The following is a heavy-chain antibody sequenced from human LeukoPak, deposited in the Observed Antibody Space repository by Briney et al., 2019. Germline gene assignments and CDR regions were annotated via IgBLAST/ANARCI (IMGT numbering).Heavy chain of an antibody. J-gene: IGHJ6*02. CDR3: AREVEPHYGMDV. CDR2: INSDGSST. V-gene: IGHV3-74*01. CDR1: GFTFSSYW. Sequence: PGGSLRLSCAASGFTFSSYWMHWVRQAPGKGLVWVSRINSDGSSTNYADSVKGRFTISRDNAKNTLYLQMNRLRAEDTAVYYCAREVEPHYGMDVWGQGTTVTVSS. D-gene: IGHD1-26*01.